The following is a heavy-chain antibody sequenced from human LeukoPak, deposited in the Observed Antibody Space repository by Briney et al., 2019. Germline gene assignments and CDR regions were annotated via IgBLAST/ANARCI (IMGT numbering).Heavy chain of an antibody. CDR3: ARPSAGGVRGVISYFDY. CDR1: GYTFTSYY. J-gene: IGHJ4*02. Sequence: EASAKVSCKASGYTFTSYYMHWVRQAPGQGLEWMGIINPSGGSTSYAQKFQGRVTMTRDTSTSTVYMELSSLRSEDTAVYYCARPSAGGVRGVISYFDYWGQGTLVTVSS. CDR2: INPSGGST. D-gene: IGHD3-10*01. V-gene: IGHV1-46*01.